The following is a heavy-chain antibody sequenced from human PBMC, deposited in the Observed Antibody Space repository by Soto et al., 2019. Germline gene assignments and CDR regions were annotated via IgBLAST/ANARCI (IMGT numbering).Heavy chain of an antibody. Sequence: EVQLVESGGGLVQPGGSLRLSCAASGFTVSSNYMSWVRQAPGKGLEWVSVIYSGGSTYYAGSVKGRFTISRDNSKNTLYLQMNSLRAEDTAVYYCARDGYDSSGYYPEYFQHWGQGTLVTVSS. D-gene: IGHD3-22*01. V-gene: IGHV3-66*01. J-gene: IGHJ1*01. CDR1: GFTVSSNY. CDR3: ARDGYDSSGYYPEYFQH. CDR2: IYSGGST.